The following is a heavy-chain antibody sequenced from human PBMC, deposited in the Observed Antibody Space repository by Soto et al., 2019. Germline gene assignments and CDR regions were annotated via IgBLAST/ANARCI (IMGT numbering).Heavy chain of an antibody. CDR1: GFTFTSSA. Sequence: SVKVSCKASGFTFTSSAIQWVRQARGQRLEWIGWIVVGSGNTNYAQKFRERVTITRDMSTSTAYMELSSLRSEDTAVYYCAAEREGFLAGFDPWGQGTLVTVSS. V-gene: IGHV1-58*02. D-gene: IGHD3-3*01. CDR3: AAEREGFLAGFDP. CDR2: IVVGSGNT. J-gene: IGHJ5*02.